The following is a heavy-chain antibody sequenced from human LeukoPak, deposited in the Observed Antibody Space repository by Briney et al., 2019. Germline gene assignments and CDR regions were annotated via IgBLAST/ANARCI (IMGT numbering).Heavy chain of an antibody. J-gene: IGHJ4*02. Sequence: GGSLRLSCAASGFSFSSYIMNWVRQAPGKGLEWVSHISSSSSTIYYADSVKGRFTISRDNAKNSLYLQMNSLRAEDTAVYYCAREGPLRFDYWGQGTLVTVSS. V-gene: IGHV3-48*04. CDR3: AREGPLRFDY. CDR1: GFSFSSYI. CDR2: ISSSSSTI.